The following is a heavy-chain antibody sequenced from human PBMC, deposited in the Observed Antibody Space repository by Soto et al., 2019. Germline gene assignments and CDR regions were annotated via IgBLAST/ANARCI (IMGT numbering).Heavy chain of an antibody. CDR1: GFTFSTYA. CDR3: ARGRLAVGSDWFDS. J-gene: IGHJ5*01. Sequence: GGSLRLSCAASGFTFSTYAMNWVRQAPGKGLEWVSLIISSGGSTFFADFVKGRFTMSRDNSKNTVYLHMRSLTAEDTALYYCARGRLAVGSDWFDSWGPGTLVTVSS. D-gene: IGHD1-26*01. CDR2: IISSGGST. V-gene: IGHV3-23*01.